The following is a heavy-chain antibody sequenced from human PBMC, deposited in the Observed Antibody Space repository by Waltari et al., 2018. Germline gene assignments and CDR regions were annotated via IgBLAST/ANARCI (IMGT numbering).Heavy chain of an antibody. D-gene: IGHD3-10*01. CDR3: ARNMESPYNAPYYFYYMDV. J-gene: IGHJ6*03. CDR1: GASLTTSNSS. V-gene: IGHV4-39*01. Sequence: QLQLQESGPGLVTPSETLSLTSSCSGASLTTSNSSWSWIRQPPGNGLEWIGSIYYRGSTYSSPSLKSRVTISLDTSKNQLSLKVSSVTVADTAIYFCARNMESPYNAPYYFYYMDVWGKGTTVTVSS. CDR2: IYYRGST.